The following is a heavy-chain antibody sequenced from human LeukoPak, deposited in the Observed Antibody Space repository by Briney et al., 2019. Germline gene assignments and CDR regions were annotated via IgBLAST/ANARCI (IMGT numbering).Heavy chain of an antibody. CDR2: ISSYGGTR. Sequence: PGGSLRLSCAASGFTVSDYYMTWIRQAPGKGLEWLSYISSYGGTRYYADSVKGRFTISRDNAKNSLYLQMNSLRAEDTAVYYCARTVAVTALDYWGQGTLVTVSS. J-gene: IGHJ4*02. CDR3: ARTVAVTALDY. CDR1: GFTVSDYY. V-gene: IGHV3-11*04. D-gene: IGHD6-19*01.